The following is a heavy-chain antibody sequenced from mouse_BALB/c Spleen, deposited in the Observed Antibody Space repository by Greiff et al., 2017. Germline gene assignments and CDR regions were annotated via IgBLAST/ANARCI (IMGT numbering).Heavy chain of an antibody. CDR1: GYSITSGYY. D-gene: IGHD2-4*01. J-gene: IGHJ3*01. Sequence: EVQLVESGPGLVKPSQSLSLTCSVTGYSITSGYYWNWIRQFPGNKLEWMGYISYDGSNNYNPSLKNRISITRDTSKNQFFLKLNSVTTEDTATYYCARVYDYDVALFAYWGQGTLVTVSA. CDR3: ARVYDYDVALFAY. CDR2: ISYDGSN. V-gene: IGHV3-6*02.